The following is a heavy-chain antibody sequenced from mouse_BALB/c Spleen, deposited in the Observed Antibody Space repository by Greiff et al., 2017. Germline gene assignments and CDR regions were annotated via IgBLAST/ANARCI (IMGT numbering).Heavy chain of an antibody. D-gene: IGHD2-1*01. J-gene: IGHJ3*01. CDR2: ISSGGST. V-gene: IGHV5-6-5*01. CDR1: GFTFSRYA. CDR3: ARGGDGNYRAWFAY. Sequence: EVQLVESGGGLVKPGGSLKLSCAASGFTFSRYAMSWVRQTPEKRLEWVASISSGGSTYYPDSVKGRFTISRDNARNILYLQMSSLRSEDTAMYYCARGGDGNYRAWFAYWGQGTLVTVSA.